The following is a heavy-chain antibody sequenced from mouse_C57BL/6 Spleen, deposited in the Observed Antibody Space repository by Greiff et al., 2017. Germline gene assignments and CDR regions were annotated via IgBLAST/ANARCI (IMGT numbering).Heavy chain of an antibody. D-gene: IGHD2-4*01. V-gene: IGHV1-82*01. CDR3: ARDYDYAVDY. CDR2: IYPGDGDT. J-gene: IGHJ2*01. CDR1: GYAFSSSW. Sequence: QVQLQQSGPELVKPGASVKISCKASGYAFSSSWMNWVKQRPGKGLEWIGRIYPGDGDTNYNGKFKGKATLTADKSSSTAYMQLSSLTSEDSAVYFCARDYDYAVDYWGQGTTLTVSS.